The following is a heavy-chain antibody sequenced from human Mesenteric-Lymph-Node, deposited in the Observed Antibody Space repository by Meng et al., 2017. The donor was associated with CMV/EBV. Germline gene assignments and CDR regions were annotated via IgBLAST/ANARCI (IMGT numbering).Heavy chain of an antibody. V-gene: IGHV1-2*02. CDR1: GYTFTSYD. D-gene: IGHD3-22*01. CDR3: ARDWYDSGGSADF. CDR2: INCNSGGT. Sequence: ASVKVSCKASGYTFTSYDINWVRQATGQGLEWMGWINCNSGGTDYAPNFEGRVTMTRDTSTTTAYMELNILRYDDTALYYCARDWYDSGGSADFWGQGTLVTVSS. J-gene: IGHJ4*02.